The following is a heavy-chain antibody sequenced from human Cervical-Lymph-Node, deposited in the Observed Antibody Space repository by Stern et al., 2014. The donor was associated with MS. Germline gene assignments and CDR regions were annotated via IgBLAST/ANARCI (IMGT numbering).Heavy chain of an antibody. V-gene: IGHV3-9*01. J-gene: IGHJ4*02. CDR3: AKDTTPDYYDSSGAPFDY. Sequence: EVQLVESGGGLVQPGRSLRLSCAASGFTFDDYAMHWVRQAPGKGLEWVSGISWNSGSIGYADSVKGRFTISRDNAKNSLYLQMNSLRAEDTALYYCAKDTTPDYYDSSGAPFDYWGQGTLVTVSS. CDR2: ISWNSGSI. D-gene: IGHD3-22*01. CDR1: GFTFDDYA.